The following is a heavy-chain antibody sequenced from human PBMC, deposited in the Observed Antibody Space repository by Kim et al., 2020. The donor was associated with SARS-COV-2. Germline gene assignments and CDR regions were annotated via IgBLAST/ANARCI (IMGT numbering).Heavy chain of an antibody. J-gene: IGHJ4*01. D-gene: IGHD4-17*01. V-gene: IGHV3-73*01. CDR1: GFTFSASA. CDR2: IRSKPNNYAT. Sequence: GGSLRLSCAASGFTFSASAMHWVRQASGKGLEWVGRIRSKPNNYATSYAASVTGRFTISRDDSTNTVYLQMDSLKNDDTAGYFCSRHSGKHGDRGFDNWG. CDR3: SRHSGKHGDRGFDN.